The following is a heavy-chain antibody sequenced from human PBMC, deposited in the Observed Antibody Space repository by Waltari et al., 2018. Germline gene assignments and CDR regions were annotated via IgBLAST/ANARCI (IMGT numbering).Heavy chain of an antibody. CDR3: AREGQQLEPWMTRRPVWYFDL. Sequence: QVQLVQSGAEVKKPGSSVKVSCKASGGTFSSYAISWVRQAPGQGLEWMGGVFPIFGTANYAPRFQGRVTITADEATSTAYMELSSLRSEDTAVYYCAREGQQLEPWMTRRPVWYFDLWGRGTLVTVSS. D-gene: IGHD6-13*01. CDR1: GGTFSSYA. CDR2: VFPIFGTA. J-gene: IGHJ2*01. V-gene: IGHV1-69*12.